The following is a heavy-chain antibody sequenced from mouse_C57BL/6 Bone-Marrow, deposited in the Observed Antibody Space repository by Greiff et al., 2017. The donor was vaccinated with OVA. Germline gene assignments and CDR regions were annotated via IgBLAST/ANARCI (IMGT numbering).Heavy chain of an antibody. CDR1: GFTFSDYG. CDR3: ARPYYYGSAWFAY. D-gene: IGHD1-1*01. Sequence: EVKLVESGGGLVKPGGSLKLSCAASGFTFSDYGMHWVRQAPEKGLEWVAYISSGSSTIYYADTVKGRFTISRDNAKNTPFLQMTSLRSEDTAMYYCARPYYYGSAWFAYWGQGTLVTVSA. V-gene: IGHV5-17*01. CDR2: ISSGSSTI. J-gene: IGHJ3*01.